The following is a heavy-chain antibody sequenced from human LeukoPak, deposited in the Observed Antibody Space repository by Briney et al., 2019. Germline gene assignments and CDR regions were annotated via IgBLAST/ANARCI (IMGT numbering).Heavy chain of an antibody. CDR2: IYYSGST. Sequence: PSETLSLTCTVSGGSISSSSYYWGWIRQPPGKGLEWVGYIYYSGSTNYNPSLKSRVTISVDTSKNQFSLKLSSVTAADTAVYYCARGYYGSGSYYSFDPWGQGTQVTVSS. CDR1: GGSISSSSYY. J-gene: IGHJ5*02. D-gene: IGHD3-10*01. CDR3: ARGYYGSGSYYSFDP. V-gene: IGHV4-61*05.